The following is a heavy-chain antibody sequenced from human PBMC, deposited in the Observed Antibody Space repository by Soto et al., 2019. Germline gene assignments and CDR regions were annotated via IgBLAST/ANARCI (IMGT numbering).Heavy chain of an antibody. CDR3: ARGNFDSAWAYYFDS. CDR1: GFTFNNYA. CDR2: ISGNGVNT. J-gene: IGHJ4*02. V-gene: IGHV3-23*01. Sequence: GGSLRLSCAASGFTFNNYAMSWVRQAPGKGLKWVSAISGNGVNTYYADSVKGRFTISRDNVKNTLYLHLSSLRAEDTAVYYCARGNFDSAWAYYFDSWGQGTLVTVSS. D-gene: IGHD6-19*01.